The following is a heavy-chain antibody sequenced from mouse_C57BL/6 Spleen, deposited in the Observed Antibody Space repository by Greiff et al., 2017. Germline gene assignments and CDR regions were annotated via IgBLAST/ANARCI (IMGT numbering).Heavy chain of an antibody. CDR3: ARDPTVVATDYYAMDY. CDR2: IWSGGST. J-gene: IGHJ4*01. V-gene: IGHV2-2*01. Sequence: VKVVESGPGLVQPSQSLSITCTVSGFSLTSYGVHWVRQSPGTGLEWLGVIWSGGSTDYNAAFISRLSISKDNSKSQVFFKMNSLQADDTAIYYCARDPTVVATDYYAMDYWGQGTSVTVSS. D-gene: IGHD1-1*01. CDR1: GFSLTSYG.